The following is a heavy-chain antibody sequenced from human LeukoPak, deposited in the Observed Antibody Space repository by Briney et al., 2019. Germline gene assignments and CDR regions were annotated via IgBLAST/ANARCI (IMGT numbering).Heavy chain of an antibody. CDR1: GGSVTSVSNY. D-gene: IGHD2-15*01. V-gene: IGHV4-61*01. J-gene: IGHJ5*02. Sequence: SETLSLTCTVSGGSVTSVSNYWSWIRQPPGKGLEWIGYIYYSGSTNYNPSLESRVTISVDTSKNQFSLKLRSVTAADTAVYYGTREALGFCSGGSCVNWFDPWGQGTLVTVSS. CDR3: TREALGFCSGGSCVNWFDP. CDR2: IYYSGST.